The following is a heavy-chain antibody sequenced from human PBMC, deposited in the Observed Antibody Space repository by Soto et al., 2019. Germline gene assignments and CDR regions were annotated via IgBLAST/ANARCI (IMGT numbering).Heavy chain of an antibody. J-gene: IGHJ4*02. CDR3: ARDRNDISGSFDY. Sequence: PSETLSLTCSVSGGSISSGDYYWSWIRQPPGKGLEWIGYIYYSGSTYYNPSLKSRVTISVDTSENQFSLKLSSVTVADTAVYYCARDRNDISGSFDYWGQGTLVTVSS. V-gene: IGHV4-30-4*01. CDR1: GGSISSGDYY. D-gene: IGHD3-9*01. CDR2: IYYSGST.